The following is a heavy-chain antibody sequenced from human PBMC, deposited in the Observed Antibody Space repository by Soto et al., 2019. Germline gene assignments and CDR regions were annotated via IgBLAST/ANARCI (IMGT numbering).Heavy chain of an antibody. CDR1: GCTFRNYP. V-gene: IGHV1-69*02. Sequence: QVQLVQSGTEVKKPGSSVKVSCKASGCTFRNYPINWVRQAPGQGLEWMGSIFPLTGIPDYAQNFQARLTISADKSTSTAYMELSSLRSDDTAMYFCARGLLVVLNYFESRGQGTLVTVSS. CDR3: ARGLLVVLNYFES. J-gene: IGHJ4*02. CDR2: IFPLTGIP.